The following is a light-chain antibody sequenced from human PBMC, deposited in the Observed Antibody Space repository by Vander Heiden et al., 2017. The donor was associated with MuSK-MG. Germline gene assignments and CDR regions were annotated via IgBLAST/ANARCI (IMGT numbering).Light chain of an antibody. Sequence: QSALTQPRSVSGSPGQSVTISCTGTSSDVGGYNYVSWYQQHPGKAPKLMISYVSRRPSGVPDRFSGSKSGNTASLTISRLQAEDEADYYCCSFTGTYTGVFGGWTKLTVL. CDR3: CSFTGTYTGV. V-gene: IGLV2-11*01. J-gene: IGLJ3*02. CDR1: SSDVGGYNY. CDR2: YVS.